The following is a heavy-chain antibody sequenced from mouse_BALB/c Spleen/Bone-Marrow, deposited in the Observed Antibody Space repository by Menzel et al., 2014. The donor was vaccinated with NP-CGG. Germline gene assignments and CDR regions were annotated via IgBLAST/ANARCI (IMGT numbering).Heavy chain of an antibody. CDR1: GFNIKDYY. Sequence: EVQLQESGAELVRPGALVKLSCKASGFNIKDYYMHWVKQRPEQGLEWIGWIDPENGNTIYDPKFQGKASITGGTSSNTAYLQLSSLTSEDTAVYYCARGREAMDYWGQGTSVTVSS. CDR3: ARGREAMDY. J-gene: IGHJ4*01. V-gene: IGHV14-1*02. CDR2: IDPENGNT.